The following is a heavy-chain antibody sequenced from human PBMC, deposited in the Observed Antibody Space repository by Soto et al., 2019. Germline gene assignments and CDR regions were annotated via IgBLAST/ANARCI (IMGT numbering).Heavy chain of an antibody. CDR2: ITSDTNTI. V-gene: IGHV3-48*02. CDR1: GFSFSIYS. Sequence: EVQLVESGGGLVQPGGSLRLSCAASGFSFSIYSMNWVRQAPGKGLEWSSYITSDTNTIQYADSVKGRFTISRDNAKNSMYLQMNSLRDEDTAGYYCARSVEGDFDYWGQGTVVTVSS. D-gene: IGHD6-19*01. CDR3: ARSVEGDFDY. J-gene: IGHJ4*02.